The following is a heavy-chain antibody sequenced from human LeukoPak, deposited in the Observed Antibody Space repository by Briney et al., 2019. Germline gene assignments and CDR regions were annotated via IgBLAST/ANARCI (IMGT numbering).Heavy chain of an antibody. V-gene: IGHV1-8*01. CDR1: GYTFTSYD. CDR3: ARNIVVAHKYYFDY. D-gene: IGHD2-2*01. Sequence: ASVKVSCKASGYTFTSYDINWVRQATGQGLEWMGWMNPNSGNTGYAQKFQGRVTMTRNTSISTAYMELSSLRSEDTAVYYCARNIVVAHKYYFDYWGQGTLVTVSS. CDR2: MNPNSGNT. J-gene: IGHJ4*02.